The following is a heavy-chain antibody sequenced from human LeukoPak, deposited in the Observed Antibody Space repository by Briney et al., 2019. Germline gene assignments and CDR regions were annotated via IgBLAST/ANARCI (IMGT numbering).Heavy chain of an antibody. CDR1: GFTFTSYG. CDR2: IRSKIYGGTT. D-gene: IGHD5-12*01. J-gene: IGHJ4*02. Sequence: PGRSLRLSCAASGFTFTSYGMHWVRQAPGKGLEWVGFIRSKIYGGTTEYAASVKGRFTISRDDSKSIAYLQMTSLKSEDTAVYYCVRYSGDADYWGQGTLVTVSS. V-gene: IGHV3-49*04. CDR3: VRYSGDADY.